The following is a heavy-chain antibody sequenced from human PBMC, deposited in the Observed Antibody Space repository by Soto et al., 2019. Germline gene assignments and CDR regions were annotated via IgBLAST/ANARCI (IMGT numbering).Heavy chain of an antibody. Sequence: SGPTLVNPTQTLTLTCTFSGFSLSTSGMCVSWIRQPPGKALEWLALIDWDDDKYYSTSLKTRLTISEDTSKNQVVLTMTNMDPVDTATYYCARIQYSSGWDYYYYGMDVWGQGTTVTVSS. J-gene: IGHJ6*02. V-gene: IGHV2-70*01. CDR2: IDWDDDK. CDR3: ARIQYSSGWDYYYYGMDV. D-gene: IGHD6-19*01. CDR1: GFSLSTSGMC.